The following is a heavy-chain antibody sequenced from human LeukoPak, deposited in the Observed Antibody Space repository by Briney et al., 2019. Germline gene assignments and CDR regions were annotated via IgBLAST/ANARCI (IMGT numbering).Heavy chain of an antibody. J-gene: IGHJ4*02. CDR2: INSDGSST. CDR3: TSDEGYGYIPD. D-gene: IGHD5-18*01. CDR1: GFTFSSYW. Sequence: GGSLRLSCAASGFTFSSYWMHWVRQAPGKGLVWVSRINSDGSSTSYAGSVKGRFTISRDNAKNTLYLQMNSLRAEDTAVYYCTSDEGYGYIPDWGQGTLVTVSS. V-gene: IGHV3-74*01.